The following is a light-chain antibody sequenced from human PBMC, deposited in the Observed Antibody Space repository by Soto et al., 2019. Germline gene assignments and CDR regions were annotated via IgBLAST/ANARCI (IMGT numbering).Light chain of an antibody. V-gene: IGLV2-8*01. CDR1: SVEVGGCKF. J-gene: IGLJ1*01. CDR2: EVS. CDR3: SSCAGSNNPYV. Sequence: QSVLTQPPSASGSPGQSVTISCTGTSVEVGGCKFVSWYQQYPGKAPKLMIYEVSKRPSGVPDRFSGSKSGNTASLTVSGLQAEDEADYYCSSCAGSNNPYVFGTGTKLTVL.